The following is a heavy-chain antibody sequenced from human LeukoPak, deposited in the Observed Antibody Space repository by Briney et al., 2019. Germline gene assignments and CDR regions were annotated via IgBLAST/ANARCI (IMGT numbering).Heavy chain of an antibody. Sequence: GGSLRLSCAASGFTFSSYWMSWVRQAPGKGLEWVANIKQDGSEKYYVDSVKGRFTISRDNAKNSLYLQMNSLRGEDTAVYYCARDFNSPDCSGGSCYSYYYGMDVWGQGTTVTVSS. V-gene: IGHV3-7*03. J-gene: IGHJ6*02. CDR1: GFTFSSYW. CDR3: ARDFNSPDCSGGSCYSYYYGMDV. D-gene: IGHD2-15*01. CDR2: IKQDGSEK.